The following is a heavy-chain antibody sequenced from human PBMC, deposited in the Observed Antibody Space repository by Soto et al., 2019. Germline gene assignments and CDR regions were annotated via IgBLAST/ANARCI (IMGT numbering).Heavy chain of an antibody. V-gene: IGHV3-74*01. D-gene: IGHD3-10*01. J-gene: IGHJ6*04. CDR2: IDNAGTDS. CDR3: ARGWFGPDV. CDR1: GFTLSGRS. Sequence: EVQLVESGGGLVQPGGSLRLSCAASGFTLSGRSMHWVRQAPGKGLVWVSGIDNAGTDSTYADSVKGRFTSSRDNAKYLLYLQMNSLIVEDTAVYYCARGWFGPDVWGKGTTVTVSS.